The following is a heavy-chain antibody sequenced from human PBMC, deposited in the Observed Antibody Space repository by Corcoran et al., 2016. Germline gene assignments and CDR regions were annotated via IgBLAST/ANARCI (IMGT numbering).Heavy chain of an antibody. CDR2: ISYDGSNK. V-gene: IGHV3-30*18. D-gene: IGHD6-13*01. CDR1: GFTFSSYG. Sequence: QVQLVESGGGVVQPGRSLRLSCAASGFTFSSYGMHWVRQAPGKGLGWVAVISYDGSNKYYADSVKGRFTISRDNSKNTLYLQMNSLRAEETAVYYWAKGGDGLAAAGYYWGQGTVVTVSS. J-gene: IGHJ4*02. CDR3: AKGGDGLAAAGYY.